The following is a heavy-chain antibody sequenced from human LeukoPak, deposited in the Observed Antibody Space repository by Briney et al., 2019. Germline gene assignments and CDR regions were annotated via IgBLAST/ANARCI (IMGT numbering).Heavy chain of an antibody. CDR2: IKQDGSEK. CDR3: ARDAPAGTYYDFWSGYPYYGMDV. Sequence: GGSLRLSCAASGFTFSSYWMSWVRQAPGKGLEWVANIKQDGSEKYYVDSVKGRFTISRDNAKNSLYLQMNSLRAEDTAVYYCARDAPAGTYYDFWSGYPYYGMDVWGQGTTVTVSS. V-gene: IGHV3-7*01. D-gene: IGHD3-3*01. CDR1: GFTFSSYW. J-gene: IGHJ6*02.